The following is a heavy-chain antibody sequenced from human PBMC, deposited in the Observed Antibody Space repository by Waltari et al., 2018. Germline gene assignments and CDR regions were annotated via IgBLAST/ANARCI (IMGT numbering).Heavy chain of an antibody. Sequence: QVQLVESGGGVVQPGRSLRLPCPASGFTFSRYATHWVGQAPGKGLEWVAVISYDGSNKYDADSVKGRFTISRDNSKNTLYLQMNSLRAEDTAVYYCARAPSRGYSYGFDYWGQGTLVTVSS. CDR1: GFTFSRYA. V-gene: IGHV3-30*01. CDR3: ARAPSRGYSYGFDY. D-gene: IGHD5-18*01. J-gene: IGHJ4*02. CDR2: ISYDGSNK.